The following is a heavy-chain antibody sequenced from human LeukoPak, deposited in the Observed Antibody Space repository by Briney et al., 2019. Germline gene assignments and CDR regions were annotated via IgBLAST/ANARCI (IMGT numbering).Heavy chain of an antibody. V-gene: IGHV4-38-2*02. J-gene: IGHJ4*02. CDR2: IYHGGST. CDR3: ARDSQSVVAADY. CDR1: GYSISSGYY. D-gene: IGHD2-15*01. Sequence: SETLSLTCAVSGYSISSGYYWGWIRQPPGKGLEWIGSIYHGGSTYYNPSLKSRVTISVDTSKNQFSLKVSSVTAADTAVYYCARDSQSVVAADYWGQGTLVTVSS.